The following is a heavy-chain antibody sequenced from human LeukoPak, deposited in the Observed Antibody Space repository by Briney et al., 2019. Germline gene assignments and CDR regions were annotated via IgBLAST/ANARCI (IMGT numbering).Heavy chain of an antibody. CDR1: GGSISSYY. D-gene: IGHD1-26*01. J-gene: IGHJ3*02. CDR3: ASRSGSYYYSAFDI. CDR2: IYYSGST. Sequence: SETLSLTCTVSGGSISSYYWSWIRQPPGKGLEWIGYIYYSGSTNYNPSLKSRVTISVDTSKNQSSLKLSSVTAADTAVYYCASRSGSYYYSAFDIWGQGTMVTVSS. V-gene: IGHV4-59*01.